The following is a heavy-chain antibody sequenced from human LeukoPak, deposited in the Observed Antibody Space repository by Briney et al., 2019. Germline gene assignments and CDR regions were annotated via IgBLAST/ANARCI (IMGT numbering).Heavy chain of an antibody. V-gene: IGHV3-30*18. J-gene: IGHJ4*02. Sequence: QTGRSLRLPCAASGFTFSSYGMHWVRQAPGKGLEWVAVISYDGSNKYYADSVKGRFTISRDNSKNTLYLQMNSLRAEDTAVYYCAKDLPPIAVAGFFDYWGQGTLVTVSS. D-gene: IGHD6-19*01. CDR3: AKDLPPIAVAGFFDY. CDR2: ISYDGSNK. CDR1: GFTFSSYG.